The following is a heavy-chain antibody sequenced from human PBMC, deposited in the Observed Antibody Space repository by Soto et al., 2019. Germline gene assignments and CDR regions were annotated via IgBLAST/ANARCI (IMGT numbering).Heavy chain of an antibody. Sequence: QVQLQESGPGLVKPSETLSLTCTVSGGSVSSGSYYWSWIRQPLGKGLEWIGYIYYSGSTNYNPSLKSRVTISVDTSKNQFSLKLSSVTAADTAVYYCARDKGDAFDIWGQGTMVTVSS. CDR3: ARDKGDAFDI. CDR2: IYYSGST. V-gene: IGHV4-61*01. CDR1: GGSVSSGSYY. J-gene: IGHJ3*02.